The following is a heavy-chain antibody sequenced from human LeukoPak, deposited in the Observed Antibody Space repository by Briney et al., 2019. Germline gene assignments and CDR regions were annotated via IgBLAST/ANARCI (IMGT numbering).Heavy chain of an antibody. CDR2: IYYSGST. Sequence: PSETLSLTCTVSGGPITNYYWSWIRQPPGKGLEWIGYIYYSGSTKYKSSLKSRVTISVDTSKNQFSLKLSSVTAADTAVYYCARSDGYGLVDIWGQGTMVTVSS. CDR3: ARSDGYGLVDI. CDR1: GGPITNYY. D-gene: IGHD3-10*01. J-gene: IGHJ3*02. V-gene: IGHV4-59*12.